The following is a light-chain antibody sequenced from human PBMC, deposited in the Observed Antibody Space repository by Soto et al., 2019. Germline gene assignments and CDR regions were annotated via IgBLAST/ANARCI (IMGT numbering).Light chain of an antibody. CDR1: QRVSSSY. Sequence: EIVGTQSPGTLSLSPGERATLSCRASQRVSSSYLAWYQQKPGQAPSLVIYGASSRATGIPDRFSGSGSGTDFTLTISRLEPDECAVYYCEQYGSSPSWPFGQGTKVEI. V-gene: IGKV3-20*01. CDR3: EQYGSSPSWP. CDR2: GAS. J-gene: IGKJ1*01.